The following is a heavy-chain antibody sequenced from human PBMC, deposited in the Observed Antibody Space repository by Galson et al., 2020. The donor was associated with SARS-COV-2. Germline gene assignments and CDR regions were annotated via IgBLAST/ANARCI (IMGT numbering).Heavy chain of an antibody. V-gene: IGHV3-48*01. CDR3: ARDIAAADNYYYYYYYMDV. CDR1: GFTFSSYS. D-gene: IGHD6-13*01. Sequence: GGSLRLSCAASGFTFSSYSMNWVRQAPGKGLEWVSYISSSSSTIYYADSVKGRFTISRDNAKNSLYLQMNSLRAEDTAVYYCARDIAAADNYYYYYYYMDVWGKGTTVTVSS. J-gene: IGHJ6*03. CDR2: ISSSSSTI.